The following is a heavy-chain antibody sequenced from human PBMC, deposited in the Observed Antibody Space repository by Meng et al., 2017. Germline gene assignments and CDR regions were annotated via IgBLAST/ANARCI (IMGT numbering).Heavy chain of an antibody. D-gene: IGHD6-13*01. CDR3: VRDEDISAAGKLFGDY. J-gene: IGHJ4*02. CDR1: GYTFTAYY. V-gene: IGHV1-2*06. Sequence: VQSGAEVKKPGASVKVSCTPSGYTFTAYYIHWVRQAPRQGLDWMGRIDPNSGVTEYAQKFQGRVTVTGDTSISTAYMELSRLRSDDTAIYYCVRDEDISAAGKLFGDYWGQGTLVTVSS. CDR2: IDPNSGVT.